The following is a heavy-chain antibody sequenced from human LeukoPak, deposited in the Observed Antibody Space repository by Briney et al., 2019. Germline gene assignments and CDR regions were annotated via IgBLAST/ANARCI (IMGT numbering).Heavy chain of an antibody. J-gene: IGHJ4*02. D-gene: IGHD5-12*01. CDR3: AKYSGDSYSSYYFDS. V-gene: IGHV4-39*01. CDR1: GGSISGSIYY. CDR2: IYHSGYT. Sequence: PSETLSLTCTVSGGSISGSIYYWGWVRQPPGKGLEWIASIYHSGYTYYNPSLKSRVTISVHTSKNQFSLKLSSVTAADTAVYYCAKYSGDSYSSYYFDSWGQGTLVSVSS.